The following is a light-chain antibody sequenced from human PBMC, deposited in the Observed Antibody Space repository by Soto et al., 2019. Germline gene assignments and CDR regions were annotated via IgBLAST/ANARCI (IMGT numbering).Light chain of an antibody. Sequence: IVLTQSPGTLSLSPGERATLSCRASQRLPSTNLAWYQQKPGQAPRLLMYRASSRATGIPDRFSGSGSGTDFTLTISRLEPEDFAVYFCQQYSNSPLTFGQGTRLEIK. CDR2: RAS. CDR3: QQYSNSPLT. V-gene: IGKV3-20*01. CDR1: QRLPSTN. J-gene: IGKJ5*01.